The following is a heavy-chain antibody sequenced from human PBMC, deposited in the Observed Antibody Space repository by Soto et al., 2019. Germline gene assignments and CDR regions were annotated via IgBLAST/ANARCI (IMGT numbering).Heavy chain of an antibody. CDR1: GGTFSSYA. CDR2: IIPIFGTA. CDR3: ARDRGPYSGSYGHHYYGMDV. D-gene: IGHD5-18*01. V-gene: IGHV1-69*13. Sequence: GASVKVSCKASGGTFSSYAISWVRQAPGQGLEWMGGIIPIFGTANYAQKFQGRVTITADESTSTAYMELSSLRSEDTAVYYCARDRGPYSGSYGHHYYGMDVWGQGTTVTVAS. J-gene: IGHJ6*02.